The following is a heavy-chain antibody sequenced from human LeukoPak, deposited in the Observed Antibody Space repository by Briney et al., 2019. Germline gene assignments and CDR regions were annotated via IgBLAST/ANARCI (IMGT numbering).Heavy chain of an antibody. D-gene: IGHD4-17*01. Sequence: GGSLRLSCLASGFTFSSYAMTWVRQAPGEGLEWVSAISGDGTYTYHADSVKGRFTVSRDNSRNSLYLQMNGLRAEDTAVYYCSKNFGDGLGFYDYWGQGTLVTVSS. CDR3: SKNFGDGLGFYDY. V-gene: IGHV3-23*01. CDR1: GFTFSSYA. CDR2: ISGDGTYT. J-gene: IGHJ4*02.